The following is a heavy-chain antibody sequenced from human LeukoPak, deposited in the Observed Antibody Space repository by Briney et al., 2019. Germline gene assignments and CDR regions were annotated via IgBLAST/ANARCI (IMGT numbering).Heavy chain of an antibody. D-gene: IGHD4-17*01. CDR2: INPNSGGT. Sequence: ASVKVSCKATGYTFTAYYMHWVRQAPGQGLEWMGWINPNSGGTNYAQKFQGRVTMTRDTSISTAYMELSRLRSDDTAVYYCARDSETVTTGWFDPWGQGTLVTVSS. CDR3: ARDSETVTTGWFDP. V-gene: IGHV1-2*02. CDR1: GYTFTAYY. J-gene: IGHJ5*02.